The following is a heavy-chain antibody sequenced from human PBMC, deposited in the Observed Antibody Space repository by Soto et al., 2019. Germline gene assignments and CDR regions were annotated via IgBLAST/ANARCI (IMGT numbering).Heavy chain of an antibody. J-gene: IGHJ6*02. D-gene: IGHD5-18*01. V-gene: IGHV3-49*03. CDR1: GFTFGDYA. Sequence: GGSLRLSCTASGFTFGDYAMSWFRQAPGKGLEWVGFIRSKAYGGTTEYAASVKGRFTISRDDSKSIAYLQMNSLKTEDTAVYYCTRSGYSYGIYYYYGMDVWGQGTTVTVSS. CDR2: IRSKAYGGTT. CDR3: TRSGYSYGIYYYYGMDV.